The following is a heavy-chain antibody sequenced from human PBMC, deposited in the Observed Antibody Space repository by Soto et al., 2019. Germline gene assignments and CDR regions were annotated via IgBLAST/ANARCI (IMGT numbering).Heavy chain of an antibody. J-gene: IGHJ5*01. Sequence: EVQLVESGGGLVKPGGSLRLSCAASGFTFSRYGMNWLRQAPGMGLAWVASISSSTSYVYYADAVKGRFSISRDNAKNIVYLEMYALRFEDTAVYYCARDPSEGRVGNWFESWGQGPLVTVSA. CDR2: ISSSTSYV. V-gene: IGHV3-21*06. D-gene: IGHD2-2*01. CDR3: ARDPSEGRVGNWFES. CDR1: GFTFSRYG.